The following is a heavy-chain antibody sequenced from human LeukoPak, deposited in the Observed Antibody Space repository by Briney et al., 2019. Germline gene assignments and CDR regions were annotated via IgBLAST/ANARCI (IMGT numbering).Heavy chain of an antibody. D-gene: IGHD6-13*01. CDR2: IYHSGST. CDR3: AREAAPGTGGFDY. Sequence: PSETLSLTCTVSGGAISSYYWSGIRQPPGKGLEWIGYIYHSGSTNYNPSLQSRVAISVDSSKNQFSLNVRSVTAADTAVYYCAREAAPGTGGFDYWGPGTLVTVSS. J-gene: IGHJ4*02. V-gene: IGHV4-59*01. CDR1: GGAISSYY.